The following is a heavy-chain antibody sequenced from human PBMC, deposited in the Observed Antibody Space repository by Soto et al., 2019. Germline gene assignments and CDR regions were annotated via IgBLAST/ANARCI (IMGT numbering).Heavy chain of an antibody. Sequence: EVQLVESGGGFVQPGGSLRLSCAASGFTVSSNYMSWVRQAPGKGLEWVSAIYTGGTTFYADSVKGRFTISRDKSKNTLYLQMTSLRAEDTAVYYCARDSAEYFPYLGQGTLVTVS. CDR1: GFTVSSNY. V-gene: IGHV3-66*01. J-gene: IGHJ1*01. CDR2: IYTGGTT. CDR3: ARDSAEYFPY.